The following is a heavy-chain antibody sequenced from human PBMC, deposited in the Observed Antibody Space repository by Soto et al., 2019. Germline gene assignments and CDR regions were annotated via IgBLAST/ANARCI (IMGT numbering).Heavy chain of an antibody. V-gene: IGHV4-59*08. Sequence: PSETLSLTCTVSDGSISSYYWGWIRQPPGKGLEWIGYIFYTGSTNYNPSLKSRVTISVDTSKNQFSLKLSSVTAADTAVYYCARHDPIGNNWNYFDYWGQGTLVTVSS. CDR2: IFYTGST. CDR3: ARHDPIGNNWNYFDY. J-gene: IGHJ4*02. D-gene: IGHD1-1*01. CDR1: DGSISSYY.